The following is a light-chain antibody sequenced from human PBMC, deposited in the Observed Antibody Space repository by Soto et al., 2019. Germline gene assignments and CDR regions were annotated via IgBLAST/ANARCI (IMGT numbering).Light chain of an antibody. V-gene: IGLV2-14*03. CDR1: SSDVGAFNY. J-gene: IGLJ1*01. CDR3: NSYTRNNSDV. Sequence: QSALAQPASVSGSPGQAITISGGGTSSDVGAFNYVSWYQQHPGKAPKLMIYDVSNRPSGVSNRSPGSKSGNTASLTISGLRAEVKADYYYNSYTRNNSDVFSTGSEVTVL. CDR2: DVS.